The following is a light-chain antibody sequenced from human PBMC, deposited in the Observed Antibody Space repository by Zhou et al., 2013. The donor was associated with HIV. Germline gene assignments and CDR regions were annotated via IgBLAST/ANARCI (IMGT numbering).Light chain of an antibody. Sequence: DIQMTQSPSTLSASVGDRVTITCRASQSIGAWLAWYQQKPGKAPKLLIYKASNLESGVPSRFSGSGSGTEFTLTISSLQAEDVAIYYCLQHNTYPFTFGPGTKVDIK. J-gene: IGKJ3*01. CDR3: LQHNTYPFT. V-gene: IGKV1-5*03. CDR2: KAS. CDR1: QSIGAW.